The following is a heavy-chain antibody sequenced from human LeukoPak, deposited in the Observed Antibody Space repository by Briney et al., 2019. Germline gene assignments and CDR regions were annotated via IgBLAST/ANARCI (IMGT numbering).Heavy chain of an antibody. CDR1: GYSFTSYN. CDR2: IKPSGGNT. V-gene: IGHV1-46*01. J-gene: IGHJ4*02. CDR3: AIRGESIDY. D-gene: IGHD3-10*01. Sequence: GASVKISCKTSGYSFTSYNLHWVRQAPGQRLEWMGIIKPSGGNTNYAQKFQGRVTMTRDTSTSTVYMELSSLKSEDTAVYYCAIRGESIDYWGQGTLVTVSS.